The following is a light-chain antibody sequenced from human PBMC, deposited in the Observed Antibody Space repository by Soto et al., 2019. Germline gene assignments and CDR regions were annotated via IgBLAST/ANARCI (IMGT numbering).Light chain of an antibody. J-gene: IGKJ1*01. CDR2: DAS. Sequence: EIVLTQSPATLSLSPGERATLSCGASQSVSNSYLAWYQQKPGLAPRLLIYDASIRATGIPDRFTGSGSGTDFTLTISRLEPEDFAVYYCQQYGSSPPGTFGQGTKVGIK. CDR3: QQYGSSPPGT. V-gene: IGKV3D-20*01. CDR1: QSVSNSY.